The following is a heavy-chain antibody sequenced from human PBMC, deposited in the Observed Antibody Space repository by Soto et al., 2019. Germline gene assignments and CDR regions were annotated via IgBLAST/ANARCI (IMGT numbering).Heavy chain of an antibody. D-gene: IGHD2-15*01. Sequence: EVQLVESGGGLVQPGGSLRLSCAASGFSVSSNYMNWVRQAPGKGLEWVSIIHNGGETYYADSVKDRFTVSRDISKNTVFLQMNSLRVEDTAVYYCARDSWSQYWGQGTLVTVSS. J-gene: IGHJ1*01. V-gene: IGHV3-66*01. CDR3: ARDSWSQY. CDR1: GFSVSSNY. CDR2: IHNGGET.